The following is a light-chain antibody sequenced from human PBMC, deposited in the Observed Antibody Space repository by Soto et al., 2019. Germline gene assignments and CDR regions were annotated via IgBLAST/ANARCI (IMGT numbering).Light chain of an antibody. J-gene: IGLJ1*01. CDR3: CSYAGTYSDV. CDR2: DVS. V-gene: IGLV2-11*01. Sequence: QSVLTQPRSVSGSPGQSVTISCTGTSSDVGAYNYVSWYQQHPGKAPKFMIYDVSKRPSGVPDRFSGSKSGKTASLTISGLQAEDEADYYCCSYAGTYSDVFGTGTKVTVL. CDR1: SSDVGAYNY.